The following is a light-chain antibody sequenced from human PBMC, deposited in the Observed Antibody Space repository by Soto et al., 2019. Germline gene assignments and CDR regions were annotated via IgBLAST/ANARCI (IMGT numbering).Light chain of an antibody. CDR1: NIGSKS. J-gene: IGLJ2*01. Sequence: SYELTQPPSVSVAPGKTARITCGGNNIGSKSVHWYQQKPGQAPVLVIYYDSDRPSGIPERFSGSNSGNTATLTISRVEDGDEADYYCQVWDSSSDHPHVVFGGGTKVTVL. CDR2: YDS. V-gene: IGLV3-21*04. CDR3: QVWDSSSDHPHVV.